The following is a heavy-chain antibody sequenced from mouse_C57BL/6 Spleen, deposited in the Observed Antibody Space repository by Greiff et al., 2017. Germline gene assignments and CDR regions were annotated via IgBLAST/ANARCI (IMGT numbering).Heavy chain of an antibody. V-gene: IGHV14-4*01. CDR1: GFNIKDDY. Sequence: VQLQQSGAELVRPGASVKLSCTASGFNIKDDYMHWVKQRPEQGLEWIGWIDPENGDTEYASKFQGKATITADTSSNTAYLQLSSLTSEDTAVYYCTTGLRRAPFDYWGQGTTRTVSS. J-gene: IGHJ2*01. CDR3: TTGLRRAPFDY. CDR2: IDPENGDT. D-gene: IGHD2-2*01.